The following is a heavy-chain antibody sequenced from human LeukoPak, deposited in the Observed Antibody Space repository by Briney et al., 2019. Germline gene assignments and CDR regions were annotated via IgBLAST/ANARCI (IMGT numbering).Heavy chain of an antibody. V-gene: IGHV5-51*01. J-gene: IGHJ4*02. Sequence: GESLKISCKGSGYSFTSYWIGWVRQMPGKGLEWMGIIYPGDSDTGYSPSFQGQVTISADKSISTAYLQWSSLKASDTAMYYCARHEGSSWYEVGFDYWGQGTLVTVSS. D-gene: IGHD6-13*01. CDR1: GYSFTSYW. CDR3: ARHEGSSWYEVGFDY. CDR2: IYPGDSDT.